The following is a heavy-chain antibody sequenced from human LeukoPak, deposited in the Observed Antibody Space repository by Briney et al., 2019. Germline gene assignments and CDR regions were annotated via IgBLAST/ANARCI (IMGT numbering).Heavy chain of an antibody. CDR1: GFTFSSYR. J-gene: IGHJ4*02. CDR3: ARDQYCSSTSCPFDC. CDR2: ISSSSSYI. D-gene: IGHD2-2*01. Sequence: PGGSLRLSCAASGFTFSSYRMNWVRQAPGKGLEWVSSISSSSSYIYYADSVKGRFTISRDNAKNSLYLQMNSLRAEDAAVYYCARDQYCSSTSCPFDCWGQGTLVTVSS. V-gene: IGHV3-21*01.